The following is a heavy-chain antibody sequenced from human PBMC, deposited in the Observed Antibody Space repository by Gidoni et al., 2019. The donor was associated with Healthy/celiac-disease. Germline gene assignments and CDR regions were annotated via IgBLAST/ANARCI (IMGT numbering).Heavy chain of an antibody. J-gene: IGHJ5*02. Sequence: QVQLVQSGAEGKKPGSSVKVPCKASGGTFSSYAISWVRQAPGQGLEWMGRIIPILGIANYAQKFQGRVTITADKSTSTAYMELSSLRSEDTAVYYCARDYAVTTPNWFDPWGQGTLVTVSS. V-gene: IGHV1-69*04. CDR2: IIPILGIA. CDR1: GGTFSSYA. CDR3: ARDYAVTTPNWFDP. D-gene: IGHD4-17*01.